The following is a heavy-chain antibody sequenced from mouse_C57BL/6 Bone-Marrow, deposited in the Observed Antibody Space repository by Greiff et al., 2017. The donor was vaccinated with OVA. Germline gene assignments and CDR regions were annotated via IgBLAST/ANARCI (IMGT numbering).Heavy chain of an antibody. CDR1: GYTFTSYT. Sequence: VQLQQSGAELARPGASVKMSCKASGYTFTSYTMHWVKQRPGQGLEWIGYINPSSGYTKYNQKFKGKATFTADTSSNTAYMQLSSLTTEDSAIYYCARWELVDYWGQGTTLTVSS. CDR2: INPSSGYT. J-gene: IGHJ2*01. V-gene: IGHV1-4*01. D-gene: IGHD4-1*01. CDR3: ARWELVDY.